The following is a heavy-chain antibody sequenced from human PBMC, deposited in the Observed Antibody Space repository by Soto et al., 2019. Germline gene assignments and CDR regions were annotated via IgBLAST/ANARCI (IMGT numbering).Heavy chain of an antibody. CDR2: ISSSSTII. Sequence: GVSHSLSCAAAGVGFSSYNMNWVRPTPGKGLEWLSYISSSSTIIYYADSVKGRFTISRDNAKNSLYLQMNSLRADDTAVYYCARDRNHEYCSSTSCYGPHVDAWGQGTLVTVSS. CDR1: GVGFSSYN. CDR3: ARDRNHEYCSSTSCYGPHVDA. V-gene: IGHV3-48*01. J-gene: IGHJ5*02. D-gene: IGHD2-2*01.